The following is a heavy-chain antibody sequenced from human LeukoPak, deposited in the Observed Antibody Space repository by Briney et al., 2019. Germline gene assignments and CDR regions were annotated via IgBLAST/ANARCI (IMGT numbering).Heavy chain of an antibody. CDR2: FSSGAGTR. J-gene: IGHJ4*02. D-gene: IGHD2-2*01. CDR1: GFTFASYT. CDR3: AKGGSSSSEGG. V-gene: IGHV3-23*01. Sequence: GGSLRLSCVAAGFTFASYTLSWVRQAPGEGPQWVASFSSGAGTRLYADFVKGRFPISKDNSKNPLSLHLNHLRPDDTAVYYCAKGGSSSSEGGWGQGTLVTVSS.